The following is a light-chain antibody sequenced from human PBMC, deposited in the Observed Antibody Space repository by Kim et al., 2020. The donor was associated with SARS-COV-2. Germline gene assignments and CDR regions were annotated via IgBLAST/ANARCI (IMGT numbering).Light chain of an antibody. J-gene: IGKJ4*01. V-gene: IGKV3-15*01. CDR3: QQYNDRPLLT. CDR1: QSISNY. CDR2: GAS. Sequence: EIVMTQSPATLSVSPGERATLSCRASQSISNYLAWYQVKPGQAPRLLIYGASARATGITARYSGGGSGTEFTLTISSLQSEDFAVYYCQQYNDRPLLTFGGGTKLEI.